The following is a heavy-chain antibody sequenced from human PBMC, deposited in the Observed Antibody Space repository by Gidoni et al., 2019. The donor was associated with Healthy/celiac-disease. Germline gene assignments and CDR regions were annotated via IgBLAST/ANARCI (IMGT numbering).Heavy chain of an antibody. Sequence: QITLKESGPTLVQPTQTLTLTCPFSGLSLSTRGVCVGWIRQPPGKALEWLALIYWDDDKRYSPSLKSRLTITKDTSKNQVVLTMTNMDPVDTATYYCAHRLAARFDSEGSWFDPWGQGTLVTVSS. CDR3: AHRLAARFDSEGSWFDP. CDR1: GLSLSTRGVC. CDR2: IYWDDDK. V-gene: IGHV2-5*02. J-gene: IGHJ5*02. D-gene: IGHD6-6*01.